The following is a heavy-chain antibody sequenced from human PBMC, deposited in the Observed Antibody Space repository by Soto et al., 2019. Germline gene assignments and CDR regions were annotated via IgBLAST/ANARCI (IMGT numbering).Heavy chain of an antibody. CDR2: INAGNGNT. J-gene: IGHJ6*02. V-gene: IGHV1-3*01. D-gene: IGHD5-18*01. CDR1: GYTFTSYA. Sequence: ASVKVSCKASGYTFTSYAMHWVRQAPGQRLEWMGWINAGNGNTKYSQKFQGRVTITRDTSASTAYMELSSLRSEDTAVYYCARDTAMVTPYYYYGMDVWGQGTTVTV. CDR3: ARDTAMVTPYYYYGMDV.